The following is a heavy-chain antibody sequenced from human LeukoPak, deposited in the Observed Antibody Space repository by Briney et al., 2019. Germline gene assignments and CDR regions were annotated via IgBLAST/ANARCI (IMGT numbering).Heavy chain of an antibody. Sequence: SETLSLTCTVSGGSISSYYWSWIRQPPGKGLEWIGYIYYSGSTNYNPSLKSRVTISVDTSKNQFSLKLSSVTAADTAVYYCARGWSGGDPYYYYGMDVWGQGTTVTVSS. CDR1: GGSISSYY. CDR3: ARGWSGGDPYYYYGMDV. V-gene: IGHV4-59*01. CDR2: IYYSGST. D-gene: IGHD2-21*02. J-gene: IGHJ6*02.